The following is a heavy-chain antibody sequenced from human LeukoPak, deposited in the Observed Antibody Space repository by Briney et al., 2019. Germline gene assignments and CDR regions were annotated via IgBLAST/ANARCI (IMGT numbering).Heavy chain of an antibody. CDR3: ARDLNREDFDY. CDR2: IWFDGSAK. D-gene: IGHD1-14*01. J-gene: IGHJ4*02. V-gene: IGHV3-33*01. CDR1: GFGFCSYA. Sequence: GGSLRLSCAASGFGFCSYAMHWVRQAPAKGLEWVAIIWFDGSAKYYGDSVKGRFTISRDNSKNTLYVQMNSLKVEDTAVYYCARDLNREDFDYWGQGTLVAVSS.